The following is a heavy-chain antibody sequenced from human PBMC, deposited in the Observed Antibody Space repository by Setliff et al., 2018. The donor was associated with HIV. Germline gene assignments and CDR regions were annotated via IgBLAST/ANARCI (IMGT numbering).Heavy chain of an antibody. J-gene: IGHJ3*02. D-gene: IGHD2-15*01. CDR3: VRGNVSAFDI. Sequence: PSQTLLLTCAISGDSVSSSNRVAWNWIRQSPSRGLEWLGRTYYSSKWYIDYAMSVKGRIIINPDTSKNRFSLQLNPVTPEDTAVYYCVRGNVSAFDIWGQGTMVTVSS. CDR2: TYYSSKWYI. V-gene: IGHV6-1*01. CDR1: GDSVSSSNRVA.